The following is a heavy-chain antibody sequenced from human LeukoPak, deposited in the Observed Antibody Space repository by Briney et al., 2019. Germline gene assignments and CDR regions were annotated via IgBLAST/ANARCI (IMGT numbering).Heavy chain of an antibody. CDR1: GGSISSYY. V-gene: IGHV4-4*07. J-gene: IGHJ4*02. CDR2: IYTSGSS. Sequence: KPSETLSLTCTVSGGSISSYYWSWIRQPAGKGLEWIGRIYTSGSSNSNPSLKSRVTMSADTSKNQFSLKLSSVTAADTTVYYCARDISVAGSFLLFDYWGQGTLVTVSS. CDR3: ARDISVAGSFLLFDY. D-gene: IGHD6-19*01.